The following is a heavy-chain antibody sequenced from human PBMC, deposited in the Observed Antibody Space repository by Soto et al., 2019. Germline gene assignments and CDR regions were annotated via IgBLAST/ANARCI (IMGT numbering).Heavy chain of an antibody. CDR3: ARDANDDFWSGYLKWLDP. V-gene: IGHV1-8*01. Sequence: ASVKVSCKASGYTFTSCDINWVRQATGQGREWMGWMNPDSGHTGYARKFRDRISMTRNTSITTAYMELTSLRSDDTAIYYCARDANDDFWSGYLKWLDPWGEGTLVTVAS. D-gene: IGHD3-3*01. CDR1: GYTFTSCD. CDR2: MNPDSGHT. J-gene: IGHJ5*02.